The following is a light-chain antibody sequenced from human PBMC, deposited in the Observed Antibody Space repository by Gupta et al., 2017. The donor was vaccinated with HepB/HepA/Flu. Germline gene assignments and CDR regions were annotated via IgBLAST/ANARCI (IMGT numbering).Light chain of an antibody. CDR3: QQRSYWTIT. CDR1: QSVSSY. J-gene: IGKJ4*01. Sequence: EIVFTQSPATLSLSPGERSTLACRSSQSVSSYLAWYQQKPGQAPRLLIYDASNRATSLPARSSGPGSVAAITLRISSLEPEDFAVYYCQQRSYWTITFGRGTKLEIK. CDR2: DAS. V-gene: IGKV3-11*01.